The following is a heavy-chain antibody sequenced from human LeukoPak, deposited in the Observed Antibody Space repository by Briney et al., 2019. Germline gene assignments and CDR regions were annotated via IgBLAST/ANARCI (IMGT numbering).Heavy chain of an antibody. J-gene: IGHJ4*02. CDR3: ARAGGSSPLQNY. V-gene: IGHV3-21*01. CDR1: GFTVSTYG. CDR2: ISTSSSYI. Sequence: GGSLRLSCAASGFTVSTYGMNWVRQAPGKGLEWVSSISTSSSYIYYADSVKGRFTISRDNAKNSLYLQMNSLRAEDTAVYYCARAGGSSPLQNYWGQGILVTISS. D-gene: IGHD2-8*02.